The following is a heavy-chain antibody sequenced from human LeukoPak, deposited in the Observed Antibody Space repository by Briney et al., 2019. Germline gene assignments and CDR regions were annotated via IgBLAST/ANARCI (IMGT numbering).Heavy chain of an antibody. J-gene: IGHJ4*02. D-gene: IGHD4/OR15-4a*01. CDR1: GDSFSDYW. Sequence: GESLKISCQGSGDSFSDYWIGWVRQMPGKGLEWMGVIYPGDSDTRYSPSFEGQVTISVDKSINTAYLQWNSLKASDTAMYYCARHVFHMVRTYHFDYWGQGTLVTVSS. CDR3: ARHVFHMVRTYHFDY. V-gene: IGHV5-51*01. CDR2: IYPGDSDT.